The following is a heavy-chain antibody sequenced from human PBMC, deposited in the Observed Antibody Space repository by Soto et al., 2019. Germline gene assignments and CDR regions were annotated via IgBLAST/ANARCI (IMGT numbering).Heavy chain of an antibody. J-gene: IGHJ3*02. CDR3: ARPISSGYEHHDAFDI. CDR2: IYYSGIT. CDR1: GGSISSSIYY. D-gene: IGHD5-12*01. Sequence: PSETLSRTCTVSGGSISSSIYYWVWIRQPPGKVLEWIGSIYYSGITYYNPSLKSRVTISVDTSKNQFSLKLSSVTAADTAVYYCARPISSGYEHHDAFDIWGQGTMVTVSS. V-gene: IGHV4-39*01.